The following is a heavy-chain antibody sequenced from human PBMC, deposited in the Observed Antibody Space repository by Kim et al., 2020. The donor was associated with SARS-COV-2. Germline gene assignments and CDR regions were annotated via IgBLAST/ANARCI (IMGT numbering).Heavy chain of an antibody. CDR2: IIPIFGTA. J-gene: IGHJ4*02. Sequence: SVKVSCKASGGTFSSYAISWVRQAPGQGLEWMGGIIPIFGTANYAQKFQGRVTITADESTSTAYMELSSLRSEDTAVYYCGIAVGGWNRPPKYYFDYWGQGTLVTVSS. CDR1: GGTFSSYA. D-gene: IGHD6-19*01. CDR3: GIAVGGWNRPPKYYFDY. V-gene: IGHV1-69*13.